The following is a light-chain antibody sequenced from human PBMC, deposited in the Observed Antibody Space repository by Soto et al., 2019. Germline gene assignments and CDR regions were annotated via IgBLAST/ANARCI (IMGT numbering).Light chain of an antibody. V-gene: IGLV1-47*01. CDR3: AAWDDSLSGVV. J-gene: IGLJ2*01. CDR2: RNN. Sequence: QSVLTQPPSASGTPGQRVTISCSGSSSNIGSNYVFWYQHLPGTAPKLLIYRNNQRPSGVPARFSGSKSGTSASLAISGLRSEDETDYYCAAWDDSLSGVVFGGGTQLTVL. CDR1: SSNIGSNY.